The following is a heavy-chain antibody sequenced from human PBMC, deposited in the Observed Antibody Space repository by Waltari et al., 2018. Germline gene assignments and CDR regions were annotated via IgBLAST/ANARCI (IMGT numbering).Heavy chain of an antibody. D-gene: IGHD6-13*01. Sequence: QVQLVQSGAEVKKPGSSVKVSCKASGGTFSSYAISWVRQAPGQGLEWLGGVGGHTPIFGTSDYAQKVHGRVTITTDEATSTAYMELSSLRSEDTAVYDCARSPPYSSSWYEGDYFDYWGQGTLVTVSS. CDR3: ARSPPYSSSWYEGDYFDY. V-gene: IGHV1-69*05. CDR1: GGTFSSYA. J-gene: IGHJ4*02. CDR2: VGGHTPIFGTS.